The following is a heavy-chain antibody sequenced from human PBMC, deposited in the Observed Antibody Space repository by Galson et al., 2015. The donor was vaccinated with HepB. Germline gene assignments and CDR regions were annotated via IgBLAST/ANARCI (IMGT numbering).Heavy chain of an antibody. J-gene: IGHJ4*02. CDR2: IIPIFGTA. V-gene: IGHV1-69*13. CDR3: ARGGGPYDFWSGYRPFDY. D-gene: IGHD3-3*01. CDR1: GGTFSSYA. Sequence: SVKVSCKASGGTFSSYAISWVRQAPGQGLEWMGGIIPIFGTANYAQKFQGRVTITADESTSTAYMELSSLRSEDTAVYYCARGGGPYDFWSGYRPFDYWGQGTLVTVSS.